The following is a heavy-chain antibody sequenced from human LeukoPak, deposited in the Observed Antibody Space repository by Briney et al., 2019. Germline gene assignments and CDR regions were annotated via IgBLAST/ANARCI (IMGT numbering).Heavy chain of an antibody. CDR1: RDTFTDHY. D-gene: IGHD3-9*01. V-gene: IGHV1-2*02. Sequence: ASVKDSCKASRDTFTDHYVHWVRQAPGQGPEWMGWINPKSGVTISAQNLQGRVTMTRDTSLSTAYMELRRLRSDDTAVYYCARDLALHDTSFVFDMWGQGTMVTVCS. J-gene: IGHJ3*02. CDR2: INPKSGVT. CDR3: ARDLALHDTSFVFDM.